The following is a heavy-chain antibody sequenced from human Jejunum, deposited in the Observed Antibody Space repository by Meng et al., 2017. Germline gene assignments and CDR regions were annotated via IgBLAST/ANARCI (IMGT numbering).Heavy chain of an antibody. D-gene: IGHD2-2*01. CDR1: GFTFSSHS. CDR2: ITEGDGTA. V-gene: IGHV3-23*01. Sequence: GESLKISCAASGFTFSSHSMSWVRQAPGKGLEWVSSITEGDGTAYYADSRKGRFTIARDNSKNTLYLQMNSLRAADTAVYYSAKLIPNWGQGTLVTVSS. J-gene: IGHJ4*03. CDR3: AKLIPN.